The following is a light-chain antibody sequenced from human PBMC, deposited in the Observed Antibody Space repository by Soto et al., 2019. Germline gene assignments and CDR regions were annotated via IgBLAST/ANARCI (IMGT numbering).Light chain of an antibody. CDR3: ATWDDSLNGVM. CDR2: GDN. V-gene: IGLV1-44*01. CDR1: SSNIGGNT. J-gene: IGLJ3*02. Sequence: QSVLTQPPSASGAPGQRVTIICSGSSSNIGGNTVNWYQQLPGTAPKLLIYGDNQRPSGVPDRFSGSKSDTSASLAISGLQSEDEADCYCATWDDSLNGVMFGGGTKLTVL.